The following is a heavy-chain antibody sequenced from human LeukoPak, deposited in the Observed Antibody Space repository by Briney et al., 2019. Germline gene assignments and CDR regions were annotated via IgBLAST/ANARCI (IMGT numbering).Heavy chain of an antibody. CDR1: GLTVSSNY. V-gene: IGHV3-66*01. CDR3: ARVSTRGYFDY. J-gene: IGHJ4*02. Sequence: PGGSLRLSCAASGLTVSSNYMSWVRQAPGKGLEWVSVIYSGGSTYYADSVKGRFTISRDNSKNTLYLQMNSLRAEDTAVYYCARVSTRGYFDYWGQGTLVTVSS. CDR2: IYSGGST. D-gene: IGHD2-2*01.